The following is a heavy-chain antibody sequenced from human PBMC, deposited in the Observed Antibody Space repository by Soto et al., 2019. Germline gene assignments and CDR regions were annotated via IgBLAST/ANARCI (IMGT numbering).Heavy chain of an antibody. Sequence: PGGSLRLSCAASGFTFSSYSMNWVRQAPGKGLEWVSSISSSSSYIYYADSVKGRFTISRDNAKNSLYLQMNSLRAEDTAVYYCARDKGYSYGTYYYYYGMDVWGQGTTVTVYS. CDR1: GFTFSSYS. CDR2: ISSSSSYI. V-gene: IGHV3-21*01. J-gene: IGHJ6*02. D-gene: IGHD5-18*01. CDR3: ARDKGYSYGTYYYYYGMDV.